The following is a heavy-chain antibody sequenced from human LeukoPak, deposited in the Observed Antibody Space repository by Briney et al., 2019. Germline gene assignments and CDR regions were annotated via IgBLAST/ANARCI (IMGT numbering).Heavy chain of an antibody. CDR3: ASRPRGGSGGY. D-gene: IGHD2-15*01. J-gene: IGHJ4*02. Sequence: PGGSLRLSCAASGFTVSSNYMSWVRQAPGKGLEWVSVIYSGGSTYYADSVKGRFTISRDNSKNTLYLQMNSLRAEDTAVYYCASRPRGGSGGYWGQGTLVTVSS. CDR2: IYSGGST. V-gene: IGHV3-66*01. CDR1: GFTVSSNY.